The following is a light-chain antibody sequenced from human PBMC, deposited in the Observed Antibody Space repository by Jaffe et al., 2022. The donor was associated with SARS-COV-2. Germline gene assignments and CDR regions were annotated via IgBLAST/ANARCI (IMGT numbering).Light chain of an antibody. J-gene: IGKJ1*01. Sequence: DIVMTQSPATLSVSPGERATLSCRASQSINSNLVWYQQKPGQAPRLLIFGASTRATGIPARFSGSGSGTEFTLTISSLESEDFAVYYCQQHAAWPRTFGQGTQV. CDR2: GAS. CDR3: QQHAAWPRT. CDR1: QSINSN. V-gene: IGKV3-15*01.